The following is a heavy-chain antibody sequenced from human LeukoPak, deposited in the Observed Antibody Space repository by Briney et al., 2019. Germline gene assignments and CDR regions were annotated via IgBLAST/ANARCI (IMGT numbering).Heavy chain of an antibody. D-gene: IGHD6-6*01. CDR1: GGSISSSNW. CDR3: ARDDGGSSSSRYYYYMDV. Sequence: SGTLSLTCAVSGGSISSSNWWSWVRQPPGKGLEWIGEIYHSGSTNYNPSLKSRVTISVDTSKNQFSLKLSSVTAADTAVYYCARDDGGSSSSRYYYYMDVWGKGTTVTVSS. V-gene: IGHV4-4*02. J-gene: IGHJ6*03. CDR2: IYHSGST.